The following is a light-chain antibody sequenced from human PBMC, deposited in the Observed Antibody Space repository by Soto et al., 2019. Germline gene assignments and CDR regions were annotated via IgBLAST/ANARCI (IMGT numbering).Light chain of an antibody. CDR1: SSDVGGYNY. CDR3: GSYAVSNTFWV. V-gene: IGLV2-11*01. J-gene: IGLJ3*02. Sequence: QSVLTQPRSVSGSPGQSVTISCTGTSSDVGGYNYVSWYQQHPGKAPKVMIYDVSRRPSGVPDRFSGSKSGNTASLTISGLQAEDEADYYCGSYAVSNTFWVFGGGTKLTVL. CDR2: DVS.